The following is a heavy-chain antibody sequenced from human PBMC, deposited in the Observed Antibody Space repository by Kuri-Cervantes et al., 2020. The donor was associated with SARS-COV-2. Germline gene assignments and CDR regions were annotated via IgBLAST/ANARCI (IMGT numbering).Heavy chain of an antibody. D-gene: IGHD5-18*01. CDR1: GFTFNNYA. CDR2: ISGDGDRA. Sequence: GESLKISCTASGFTFNNYAMRWVRQAPGKGLEWVSGISGDGDRADYADSVKGQFTISRDNSKNMLYLQMNSLRAEDTAVYYCARGFSGYSYGDAFDIWGQGAMVTVSS. CDR3: ARGFSGYSYGDAFDI. J-gene: IGHJ3*02. V-gene: IGHV3-23*01.